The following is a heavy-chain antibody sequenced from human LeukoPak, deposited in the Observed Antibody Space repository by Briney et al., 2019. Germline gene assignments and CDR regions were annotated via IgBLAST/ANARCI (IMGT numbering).Heavy chain of an antibody. CDR1: GGTFSSYA. Sequence: VASVKVSCKASGGTFSSYAISWVRQAPGRGLEWMGGIIPIFGTANYAQKFQGRVTITADESTSTAYMELSSLRSEDTAVYYCARASSWLADAFDIWGQGTMVTVSS. CDR2: IIPIFGTA. D-gene: IGHD6-19*01. J-gene: IGHJ3*02. V-gene: IGHV1-69*13. CDR3: ARASSWLADAFDI.